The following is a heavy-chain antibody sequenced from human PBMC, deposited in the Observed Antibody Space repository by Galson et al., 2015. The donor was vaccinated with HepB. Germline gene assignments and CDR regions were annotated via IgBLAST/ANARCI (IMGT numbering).Heavy chain of an antibody. CDR3: ASLARIAVAGKVL. Sequence: SLRLSCAASGFTFSSYWMHWVRQAPGKGLVWVSRINSDGSSTSYADSVKGRFTISRDNAKNTLYLQKNSLRAEDTAVYYCASLARIAVAGKVLWGQGTLVTVSS. CDR2: INSDGSST. D-gene: IGHD6-19*01. CDR1: GFTFSSYW. J-gene: IGHJ4*02. V-gene: IGHV3-74*01.